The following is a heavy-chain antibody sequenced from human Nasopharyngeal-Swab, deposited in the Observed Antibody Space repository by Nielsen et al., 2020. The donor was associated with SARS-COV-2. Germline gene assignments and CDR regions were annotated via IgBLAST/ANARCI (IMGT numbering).Heavy chain of an antibody. CDR1: GFTFGDYA. V-gene: IGHV3-49*04. CDR3: TRDDFWSGYYNY. CDR2: IRSKAYGGTT. Sequence: GGSLRLSCTASGFTFGDYAMSWVRQAPGKGLEWVGFIRSKAYGGTTEYAASVKGRFTISRYDSKSIAYLQMNSLKTDDTAVYYCTRDDFWSGYYNYWGQGTLVTVSS. D-gene: IGHD3-3*01. J-gene: IGHJ4*02.